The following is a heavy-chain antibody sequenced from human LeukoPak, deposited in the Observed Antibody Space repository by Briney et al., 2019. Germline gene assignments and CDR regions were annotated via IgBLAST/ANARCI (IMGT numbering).Heavy chain of an antibody. J-gene: IGHJ6*02. CDR1: GGTFSSYA. Sequence: SVKVSCKASGGTFSSYAISWVRQAPGQGLEWMGGIIPIFGTANYAQKFQGRVTITADESTSTAYMELSSLRSEDTAVYYCARATGYSSGWYDYYYYGMDVWGQGTTVTVSS. D-gene: IGHD6-19*01. CDR3: ARATGYSSGWYDYYYYGMDV. V-gene: IGHV1-69*01. CDR2: IIPIFGTA.